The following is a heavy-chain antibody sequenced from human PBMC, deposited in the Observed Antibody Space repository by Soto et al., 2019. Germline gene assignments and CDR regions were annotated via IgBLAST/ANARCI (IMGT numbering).Heavy chain of an antibody. CDR3: ARGYWHGSGSLPYYYYYYMDV. D-gene: IGHD3-10*01. CDR1: GYTFTSYA. V-gene: IGHV1-3*01. CDR2: INAGNGNT. Sequence: ASVKVSCKASGYTFTSYAMHWVRQAPGQRLEWMGWINAGNGNTKYSQKFQGRVTITRDTSASTAYMELSSLRSEDTAVYYCARGYWHGSGSLPYYYYYYMDVWGKGTTVTVSS. J-gene: IGHJ6*03.